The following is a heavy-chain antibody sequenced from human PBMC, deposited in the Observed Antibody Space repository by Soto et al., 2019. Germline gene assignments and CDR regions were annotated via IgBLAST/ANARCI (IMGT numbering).Heavy chain of an antibody. Sequence: GGSLRLSCAASGFAFNIYGMHWVRQAPDKGLEWVALISYDGSNQYYADSVKGRFTISRDNSKNTLFLQMNSLRADDTAVYYCAKDQASGQGSFDSWGQGTLVTVSS. V-gene: IGHV3-30*18. CDR1: GFAFNIYG. J-gene: IGHJ4*02. CDR3: AKDQASGQGSFDS. CDR2: ISYDGSNQ.